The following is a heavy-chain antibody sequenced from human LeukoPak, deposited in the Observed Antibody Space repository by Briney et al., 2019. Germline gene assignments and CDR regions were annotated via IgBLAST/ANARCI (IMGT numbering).Heavy chain of an antibody. J-gene: IGHJ4*02. CDR2: IDRDGSRI. CDR1: GFTFSSYW. CDR3: ARDVPSYGDCPRGEDY. V-gene: IGHV3-74*01. D-gene: IGHD4-17*01. Sequence: GGSLRLSCAVSGFTFSSYWMHWVRHAPGKGLVWVSRIDRDGSRINYADSVRGRFTISRDNGKNTLFLQMNSLRAEDAAVYYCARDVPSYGDCPRGEDYWGQGTLVTVSS.